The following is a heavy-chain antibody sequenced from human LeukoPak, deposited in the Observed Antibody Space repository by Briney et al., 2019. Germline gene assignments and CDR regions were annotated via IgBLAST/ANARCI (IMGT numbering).Heavy chain of an antibody. CDR1: NGSLSGHY. J-gene: IGHJ4*02. Sequence: SETLSLTCTVSNGSLSGHYWNWIRQPPGKALEWIGNIYYTGSTKYNPSLKSRVTISMDMSKKQVSLKLNSVTAADTAVYFCARHDYKRPFDSWGQGTLVTVSS. CDR2: IYYTGST. CDR3: ARHDYKRPFDS. D-gene: IGHD3-10*01. V-gene: IGHV4-59*11.